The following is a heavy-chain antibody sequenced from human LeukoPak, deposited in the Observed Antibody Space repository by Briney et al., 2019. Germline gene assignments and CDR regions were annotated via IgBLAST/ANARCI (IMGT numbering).Heavy chain of an antibody. CDR1: GGSISGSY. Sequence: PSETLSLTCTVSGGSISGSYWTWVRQPAGKGLEWIGRIYSNEITNYNPSLKSRVTMSADTSKNQFSLKLTSVTAADTAVYYCARGSGAATNEALDYWGQGTLVTVSS. CDR3: ARGSGAATNEALDY. V-gene: IGHV4-4*07. CDR2: IYSNEIT. D-gene: IGHD1-26*01. J-gene: IGHJ4*02.